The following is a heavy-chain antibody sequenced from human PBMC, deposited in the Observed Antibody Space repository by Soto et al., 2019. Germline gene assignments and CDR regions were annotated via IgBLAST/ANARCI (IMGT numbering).Heavy chain of an antibody. V-gene: IGHV3-21*01. J-gene: IGHJ4*02. CDR1: GFTFSSYS. D-gene: IGHD3-3*01. CDR2: ISSSSSYI. CDR3: ARDLQWLTYYFDY. Sequence: GGSLRLSCAASGFTFSSYSMNWVRQAPGKGLGWVSSISSSSSYIYYADSVKGRFTISRDNAKNSLYLQMNSLRAEDTAVYYCARDLQWLTYYFDYWGQGTLVTVSS.